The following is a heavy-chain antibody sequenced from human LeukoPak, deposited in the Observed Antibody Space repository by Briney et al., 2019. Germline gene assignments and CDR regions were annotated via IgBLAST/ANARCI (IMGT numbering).Heavy chain of an antibody. CDR1: GGTFSSYA. J-gene: IGHJ3*02. V-gene: IGHV1-69*05. Sequence: SVKVSCKASGGTFSSYAISWVRQAPGQGLEWMGRIIPIFGTANYAQKFQGRVTITTDESTSSAYMELSSLRSEDTAVYYCARGDGYNHAFDIWGQGTMVTVSS. CDR2: IIPIFGTA. CDR3: ARGDGYNHAFDI. D-gene: IGHD5-24*01.